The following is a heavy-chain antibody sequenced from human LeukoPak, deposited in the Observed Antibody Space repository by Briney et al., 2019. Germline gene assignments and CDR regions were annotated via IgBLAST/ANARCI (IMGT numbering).Heavy chain of an antibody. CDR3: ARHSGPDYYYDSSGYIWFDP. J-gene: IGHJ5*02. CDR2: IIPIFGTA. CDR1: GGTFSSYA. Sequence: GASVKVSCKASGGTFSSYAISWVRQAPGQGLEWMGGIIPIFGTANYAQKFQGRVTITADESTSTAYMELSSLRSEDTAVYYCARHSGPDYYYDSSGYIWFDPWGQGTPVTVSS. D-gene: IGHD3-22*01. V-gene: IGHV1-69*13.